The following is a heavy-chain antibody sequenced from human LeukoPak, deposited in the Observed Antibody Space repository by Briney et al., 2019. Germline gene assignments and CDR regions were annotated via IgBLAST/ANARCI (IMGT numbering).Heavy chain of an antibody. CDR3: ASDVGWELLHRSYFDY. CDR1: GFTFSSYG. D-gene: IGHD1-26*01. J-gene: IGHJ4*02. V-gene: IGHV3-30*02. Sequence: GGSLRLSCAASGFTFSSYGMHWVRQAPGKGLEWVAFIRYDGSNKYYADSVKGRFTISRDNSKNTLYLQMNSLRAEDTAVYYCASDVGWELLHRSYFDYWGQGTLVTVSS. CDR2: IRYDGSNK.